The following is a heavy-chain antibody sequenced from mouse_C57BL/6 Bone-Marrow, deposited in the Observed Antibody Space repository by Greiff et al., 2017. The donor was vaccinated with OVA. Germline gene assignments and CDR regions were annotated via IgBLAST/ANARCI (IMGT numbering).Heavy chain of an antibody. CDR2: INPYNGGT. J-gene: IGHJ3*01. Sequence: EVQLQQSGPVLVKPGASVKMSCKASGYTFTDYYMNWVKQSHGKSLEWIGVINPYNGGTSYNQKFKGKATLTVDKSSSTAYMELNSLTSEDSAVYYCARDRYYGSSPGFAYWGQGTLVTVSA. D-gene: IGHD1-1*01. CDR1: GYTFTDYY. CDR3: ARDRYYGSSPGFAY. V-gene: IGHV1-19*01.